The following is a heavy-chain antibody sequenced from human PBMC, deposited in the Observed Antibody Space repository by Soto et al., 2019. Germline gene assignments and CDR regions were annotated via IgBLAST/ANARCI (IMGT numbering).Heavy chain of an antibody. J-gene: IGHJ5*02. CDR1: GYTFTSYG. CDR2: ISAYNGNT. CDR3: ARDGGIGYHLLFASAGWFDP. Sequence: QVPLVQSGAEVKEPGAPVKVSCKATGYTFTSYGISWVRQAPGQGLEWMGWISAYNGNTNYAQKLQGRVTMTTDTSTSTAYMELSSLRSDDSAVYYCARDGGIGYHLLFASAGWFDPWGQGTLVTVSS. D-gene: IGHD2-2*01. V-gene: IGHV1-18*01.